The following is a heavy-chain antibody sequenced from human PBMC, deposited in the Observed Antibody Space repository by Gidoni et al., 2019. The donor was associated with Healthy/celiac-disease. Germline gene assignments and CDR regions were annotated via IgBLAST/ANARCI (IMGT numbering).Heavy chain of an antibody. V-gene: IGHV3-21*01. J-gene: IGHJ4*02. CDR1: GFTFSSYS. D-gene: IGHD3-10*01. CDR3: ARDAYYYGSGSYLAD. CDR2: ISSSSSYI. Sequence: EVQLVESGGGLVKPGRSMRLSCAASGFTFSSYSMNWVRQAPGKGLEWVSSISSSSSYIYYADSVKGRFTISRDNAKNSLYLQMNSLRAEDTAVYYCARDAYYYGSGSYLADWGQGTLVTVSS.